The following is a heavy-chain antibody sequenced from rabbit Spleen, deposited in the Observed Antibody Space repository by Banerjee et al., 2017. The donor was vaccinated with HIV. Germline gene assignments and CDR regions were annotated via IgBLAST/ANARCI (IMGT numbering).Heavy chain of an antibody. CDR3: ARDTGTSFSSYGMDL. CDR2: IAVGSGGFT. Sequence: QQQLEESGGGLVKPGGTLTLTCKASGIDFSSYYYMCWVRQPPGKGLEWIACIAVGSGGFTYYANWAKGRFTISKTSSTTVTLQMTSLTVADTATYFCARDTGTSFSSYGMDLWGPGTLVTVS. D-gene: IGHD7-1*01. V-gene: IGHV1S45*01. CDR1: GIDFSSYYY. J-gene: IGHJ6*01.